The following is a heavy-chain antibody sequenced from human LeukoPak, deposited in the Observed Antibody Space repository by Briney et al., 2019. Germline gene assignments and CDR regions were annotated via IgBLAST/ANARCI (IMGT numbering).Heavy chain of an antibody. D-gene: IGHD6-6*01. V-gene: IGHV3-74*01. CDR1: ALTFSSYW. J-gene: IGHJ3*02. Sequence: GGSLRLSCAASALTFSSYWMHWVRQAPGKGLVWVSRINSDGSTTSYADSVKGRFTISRDNAKNTLYLQMNSLRAEDTAAYYCARRSAARDAFDIWGQGTMVTVSS. CDR3: ARRSAARDAFDI. CDR2: INSDGSTT.